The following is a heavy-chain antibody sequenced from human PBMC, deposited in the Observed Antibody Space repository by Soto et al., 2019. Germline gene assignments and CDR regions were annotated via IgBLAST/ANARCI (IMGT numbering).Heavy chain of an antibody. CDR2: ISGSGGST. V-gene: IGHV3-23*01. CDR3: ANILHYGSGSYYNPGGPLGMDV. D-gene: IGHD3-10*01. J-gene: IGHJ6*02. Sequence: PGGSLRLSCAASGFTISSYAMSWVRQAPGMGLEWVSAISGSGGSTYYADSVKGRFTISRENSKNTLYLQMNSLRAEDTAVYYCANILHYGSGSYYNPGGPLGMDVWGQGTTVTVSS. CDR1: GFTISSYA.